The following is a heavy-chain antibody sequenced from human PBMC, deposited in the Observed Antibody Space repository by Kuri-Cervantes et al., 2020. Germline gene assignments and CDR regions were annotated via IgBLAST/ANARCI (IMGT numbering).Heavy chain of an antibody. D-gene: IGHD1-26*01. Sequence: SETLSLTCTVSGGSISSYYWSWIRQPPGKGLEWIGYIYYSGSTNYNPSLKSRVTMSVDTSKNQFSLKLSSVTAADTAVYYCARAALVGATWLYFDLWGRGTLVTVSS. J-gene: IGHJ2*01. V-gene: IGHV4-59*12. CDR1: GGSISSYY. CDR3: ARAALVGATWLYFDL. CDR2: IYYSGST.